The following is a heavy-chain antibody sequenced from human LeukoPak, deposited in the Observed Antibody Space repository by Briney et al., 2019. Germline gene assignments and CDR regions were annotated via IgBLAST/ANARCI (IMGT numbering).Heavy chain of an antibody. CDR1: GFTFSSYA. D-gene: IGHD3-22*01. Sequence: GRSLRLSCAASGFTFSSYAMHWVRQAPGKGLEWVAVISYDGSNKYYADSVKGRFTISRDNSKNTLYLQMNSLRAEDTAVYYCARGYYYDSSGYPMHAFDIWGQGTMVTVSS. CDR3: ARGYYYDSSGYPMHAFDI. J-gene: IGHJ3*02. CDR2: ISYDGSNK. V-gene: IGHV3-30*04.